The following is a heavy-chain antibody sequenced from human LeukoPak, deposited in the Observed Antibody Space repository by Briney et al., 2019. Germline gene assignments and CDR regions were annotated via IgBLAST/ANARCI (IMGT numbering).Heavy chain of an antibody. CDR1: GYTFSNSG. D-gene: IGHD3-22*01. CDR3: ARGDPAHGYYDSSGIDY. J-gene: IGHJ4*02. Sequence: GASVKVSCKASGYTFSNSGISWVRQAPGQGLEWMGWINPNSGGTNYAQKFQGRVTMTRDTSISTAYMELSRLRSDDTAVYYCARGDPAHGYYDSSGIDYWGQGTLVTVSS. V-gene: IGHV1-2*02. CDR2: INPNSGGT.